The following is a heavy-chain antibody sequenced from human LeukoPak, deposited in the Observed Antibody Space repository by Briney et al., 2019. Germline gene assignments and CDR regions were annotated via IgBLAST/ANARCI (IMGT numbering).Heavy chain of an antibody. CDR3: ARHQSMNYDFWSGYWFDP. CDR1: GGSFSGYY. Sequence: SETLSLTCAVYGGSFSGYYWSWIRQPPGKGLEWIGEINHSGSTNYNPSLKSRVTISVDTSKNQFSLKLSSVTAADTAVYYCARHQSMNYDFWSGYWFDPWGQGTLVTVSS. D-gene: IGHD3-3*01. J-gene: IGHJ5*02. CDR2: INHSGST. V-gene: IGHV4-34*01.